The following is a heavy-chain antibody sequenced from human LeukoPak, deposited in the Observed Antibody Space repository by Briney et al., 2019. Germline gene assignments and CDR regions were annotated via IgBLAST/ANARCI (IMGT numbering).Heavy chain of an antibody. Sequence: PSQTLSLTCAVSGGSISSGGYSWSWIRQPPGKGLEWIGYIYHSGSTYYNPSLKSRVTISVDRSKNQFSLKLSSVTAADTAVYYCARSPITMVRGVIITDAFDIWGQGTMVTVSS. CDR1: GGSISSGGYS. CDR2: IYHSGST. CDR3: ARSPITMVRGVIITDAFDI. V-gene: IGHV4-30-2*01. J-gene: IGHJ3*02. D-gene: IGHD3-10*01.